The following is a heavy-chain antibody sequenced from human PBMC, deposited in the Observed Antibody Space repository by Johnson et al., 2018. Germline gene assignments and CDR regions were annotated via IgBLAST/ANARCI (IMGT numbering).Heavy chain of an antibody. Sequence: QVQLQESGPGLVKPSKTLSLTCTVSGGSISSYYWSWIRQPPGKGLEWIGYIYYSGSTNYNPSLKSRVTISVDTSKNQFSLKLSSVTAADTAVYYCAKDWGEIVVVTPYYWGQGTLVTVSS. V-gene: IGHV4-59*01. CDR1: GGSISSYY. CDR2: IYYSGST. CDR3: AKDWGEIVVVTPYY. J-gene: IGHJ4*02. D-gene: IGHD2-21*02.